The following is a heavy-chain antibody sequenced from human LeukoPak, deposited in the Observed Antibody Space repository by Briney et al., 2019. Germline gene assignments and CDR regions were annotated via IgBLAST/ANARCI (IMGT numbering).Heavy chain of an antibody. V-gene: IGHV4-61*08. J-gene: IGHJ6*02. CDR2: IYYSGST. Sequence: SETLSLTCTVSGGSISSGGYYWSWIRQHPGKGLEWIGYIYYSGSTNYNPSLKSRVTISVDTSKNQFSLKLSSVTAADTAVYYCARDPVLYYDSSGYYYFYGMDVWGQGTTVTVSS. D-gene: IGHD3-22*01. CDR3: ARDPVLYYDSSGYYYFYGMDV. CDR1: GGSISSGGYY.